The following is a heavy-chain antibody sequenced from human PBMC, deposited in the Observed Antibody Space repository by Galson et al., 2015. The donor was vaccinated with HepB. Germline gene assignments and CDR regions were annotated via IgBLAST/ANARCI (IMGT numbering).Heavy chain of an antibody. J-gene: IGHJ5*02. Sequence: LRLSCAASGFTFSSYAMSWVRQAPGKGLEWVSAISGSGGSTYYADSVKGRFTISRDNSKNTLYLQMNSLRAEDTAVYYCAKDPDPLYGEPHNWFDPWGQGTLVTVSS. CDR1: GFTFSSYA. CDR2: ISGSGGST. D-gene: IGHD4-17*01. V-gene: IGHV3-23*01. CDR3: AKDPDPLYGEPHNWFDP.